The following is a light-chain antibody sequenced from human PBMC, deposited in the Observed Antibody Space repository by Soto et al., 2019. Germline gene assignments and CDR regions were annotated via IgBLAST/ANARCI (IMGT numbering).Light chain of an antibody. CDR2: DAS. CDR1: QSVSNY. V-gene: IGKV3-11*01. J-gene: IGKJ4*01. CDR3: QQRSNWPLT. Sequence: EIVLTQSPGTLSLSPGEGATLSCGASQSVSNYLVWYQQKPGQAPRLLIYDASKRATGIPARFSGSGSGTDFTLTISSLEPEDFAIYYCQQRSNWPLTFGGGTKVDIK.